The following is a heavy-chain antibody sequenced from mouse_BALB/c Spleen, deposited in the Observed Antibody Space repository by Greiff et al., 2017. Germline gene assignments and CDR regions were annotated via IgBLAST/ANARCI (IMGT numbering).Heavy chain of an antibody. J-gene: IGHJ3*01. CDR3: ARGTGTWFAY. CDR2: IRNKANGYTT. CDR1: GFTFTDYY. V-gene: IGHV7-3*02. D-gene: IGHD4-1*01. Sequence: DVHLVESGGGLVQPGGSLRLSCAPSGFTFTDYYMSWVRQPPGKALEWLGFIRNKANGYTTEYSASVKGRFTISRDNSQSILYLQMNTLRAEDSATYYCARGTGTWFAYWGQGTLVTVSA.